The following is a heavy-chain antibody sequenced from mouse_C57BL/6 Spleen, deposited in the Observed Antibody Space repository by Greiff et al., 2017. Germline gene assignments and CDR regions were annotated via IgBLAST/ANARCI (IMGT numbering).Heavy chain of an antibody. J-gene: IGHJ2*01. D-gene: IGHD1-1*01. CDR1: GYTFTDYY. V-gene: IGHV1-26*01. Sequence: QLQQSGPELVKPGASVKISCKASGYTFTDYYMNWVKQSHGKSLEWIGDINPNNGGTSYNQKFKGKATLTVDKSSSTAYMELRSLTSEDAAVYDCARGGGSRHFDYWGQGTTLTVSS. CDR2: INPNNGGT. CDR3: ARGGGSRHFDY.